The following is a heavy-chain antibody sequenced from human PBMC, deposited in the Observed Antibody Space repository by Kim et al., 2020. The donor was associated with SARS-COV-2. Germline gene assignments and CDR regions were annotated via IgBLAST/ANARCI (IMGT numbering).Heavy chain of an antibody. J-gene: IGHJ3*02. CDR2: ISAYNGNT. V-gene: IGHV1-18*04. CDR3: ARDGTYYYGSGSYAAFDI. CDR1: GYTFTSYG. Sequence: ASVKVSCKASGYTFTSYGISWVRQAPGQGLEWMGWISAYNGNTNYAQKLQGRVTMTTDTSTSTAYMELRSLRSDDTAVYYCARDGTYYYGSGSYAAFDIWGQGTMVTVSS. D-gene: IGHD3-10*01.